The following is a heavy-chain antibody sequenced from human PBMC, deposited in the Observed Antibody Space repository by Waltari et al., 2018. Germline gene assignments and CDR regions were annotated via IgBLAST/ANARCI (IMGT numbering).Heavy chain of an antibody. D-gene: IGHD2-2*01. V-gene: IGHV3-30-3*01. Sequence: QVQLVESGGGVVQPGRSLRLSCAASGLSLSDSAMHWVRQAPGKGLEWVATISYDVTNTHSADSVKGRFTISRDNAKNSLYLQMNSLRAEDTAVYYCARDSPEWGSPSCLDYWGQGTLVTVSS. CDR2: ISYDVTNT. CDR1: GLSLSDSA. CDR3: ARDSPEWGSPSCLDY. J-gene: IGHJ4*02.